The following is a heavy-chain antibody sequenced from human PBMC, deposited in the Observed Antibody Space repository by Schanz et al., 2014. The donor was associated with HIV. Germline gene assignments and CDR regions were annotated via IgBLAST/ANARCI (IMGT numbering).Heavy chain of an antibody. D-gene: IGHD3-9*01. J-gene: IGHJ6*02. V-gene: IGHV1-18*01. CDR1: GYTFTSYG. Sequence: QVQLVQSGAEVKKPGASVKVSCKASGYTFTSYGISWVRQAPGQGLEWMGWISAYNGNTNYAQKLQGRVTMTTDTSTSTAYMELRNLPSSPPAVSDCATTSYDILTGYSLGYYGMDVWGQGTTVTVSS. CDR3: ATTSYDILTGYSLGYYGMDV. CDR2: ISAYNGNT.